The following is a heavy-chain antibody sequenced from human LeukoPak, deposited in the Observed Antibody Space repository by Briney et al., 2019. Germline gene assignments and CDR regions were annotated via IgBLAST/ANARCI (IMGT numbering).Heavy chain of an antibody. Sequence: GGSLRLSCAASGFTFSSYWMHWVRQAPGKGLVWVSRINSDGSSTSYADSVKGRFTISRDNAKNTLYLQINSLRAEDTAVYYCARDSTVTYFDYWGQGTLVTVSS. CDR1: GFTFSSYW. CDR2: INSDGSST. J-gene: IGHJ4*02. V-gene: IGHV3-74*01. CDR3: ARDSTVTYFDY. D-gene: IGHD4-17*01.